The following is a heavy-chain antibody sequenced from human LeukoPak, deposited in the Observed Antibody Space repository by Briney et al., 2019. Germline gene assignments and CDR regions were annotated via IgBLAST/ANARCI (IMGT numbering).Heavy chain of an antibody. J-gene: IGHJ4*02. CDR1: GFTFSNYA. V-gene: IGHV3-23*01. Sequence: GGSLRLSCGASGFTFSNYAMSWVRPAPGKGLEWVSGINDNGSTRFYAASVKGRFTSSRDNPKNTLYLQMNGLRVEDTAVYYCAKDMQTWPRFPDYWGQGTLVTVSS. CDR2: INDNGSTR. CDR3: AKDMQTWPRFPDY. D-gene: IGHD5-12*01.